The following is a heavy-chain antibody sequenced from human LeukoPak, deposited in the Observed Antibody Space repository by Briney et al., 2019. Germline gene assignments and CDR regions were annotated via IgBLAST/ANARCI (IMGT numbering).Heavy chain of an antibody. V-gene: IGHV1-18*01. J-gene: IGHJ4*02. Sequence: ASVKVSCKASGYTFTSYGISWVRQAPGQGLEWMGWISAYNGNTNYAQKRQGRVTMTTDTSTSTAYMELRSLRSDDTAVYYCARVIRYSSSWPFDYWGQGTLVTVSS. CDR2: ISAYNGNT. D-gene: IGHD6-13*01. CDR1: GYTFTSYG. CDR3: ARVIRYSSSWPFDY.